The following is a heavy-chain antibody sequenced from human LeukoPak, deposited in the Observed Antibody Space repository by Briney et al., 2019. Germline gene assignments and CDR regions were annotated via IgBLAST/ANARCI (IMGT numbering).Heavy chain of an antibody. D-gene: IGHD3-10*01. CDR2: IHHTGST. CDR1: GGSFSGYY. CDR3: ARIYGSGVDY. Sequence: SETLSLTCAVYGGSFSGYYWSWIRQPPGKGLEWIAYIHHTGSTTYNPSLKSRVTISVDTSKNQFSLKVSSVTAADTAVYYCARIYGSGVDYWGQGTLVTVSS. J-gene: IGHJ4*02. V-gene: IGHV4-34*01.